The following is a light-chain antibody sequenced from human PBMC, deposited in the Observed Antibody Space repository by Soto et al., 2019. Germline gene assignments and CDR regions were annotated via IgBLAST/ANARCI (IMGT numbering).Light chain of an antibody. CDR1: SSDVGGYNY. V-gene: IGLV2-14*01. CDR2: YVS. Sequence: QSALTQPASVSGSPGQSITISCTGTSSDVGGYNYVSWYQQHPGKAPKLMIYYVSNRPSGVSNRFSGSKSGNTASLTISGLQAEDEADYYCSSYTSSRTRVFGGGTKVTVL. J-gene: IGLJ2*01. CDR3: SSYTSSRTRV.